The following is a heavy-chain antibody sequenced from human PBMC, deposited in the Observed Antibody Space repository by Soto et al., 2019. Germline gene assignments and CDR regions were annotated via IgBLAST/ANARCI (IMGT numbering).Heavy chain of an antibody. D-gene: IGHD2-8*01. CDR3: ARRALPQCINGVCYKDGFWDY. CDR2: IYYSGAT. J-gene: IGHJ4*02. V-gene: IGHV4-31*03. CDR1: GGSVSSGGYY. Sequence: SETLSLTCTVSGGSVSSGGYYWSWIRQHPGTGLEWIGYIYYSGATYFNPSLKSRASISLDTSKNEFSLKLTSVTAADTAVYYCARRALPQCINGVCYKDGFWDYWGQGALVTVSS.